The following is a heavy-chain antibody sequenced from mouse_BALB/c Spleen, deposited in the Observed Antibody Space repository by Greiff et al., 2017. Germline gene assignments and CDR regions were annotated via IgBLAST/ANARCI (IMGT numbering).Heavy chain of an antibody. Sequence: VKVVESGPQLVRPGASVKISCKASGYSFTSYWMHWVKQRPGQGLEWIGMIDPSDSETRLNQKFKDKATLTVDKSSSTAYMQLSSPTSEDSAVYYCVGDDYGYAMDYWGQGTSVTVSS. CDR2: IDPSDSET. V-gene: IGHV1S126*01. J-gene: IGHJ4*01. D-gene: IGHD2-4*01. CDR1: GYSFTSYW. CDR3: VGDDYGYAMDY.